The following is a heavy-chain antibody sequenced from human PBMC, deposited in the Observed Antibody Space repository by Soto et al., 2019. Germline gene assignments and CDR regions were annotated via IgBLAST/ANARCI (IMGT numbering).Heavy chain of an antibody. J-gene: IGHJ4*02. CDR3: ARESEDLTSNFDY. CDR1: GFTFTRYS. CDR2: ISSTTNYI. V-gene: IGHV3-21*06. Sequence: PGGSLRLSCAASGFTFTRYSMNWVRQAPGKGLEWVSSISSTTNYIYYGDTMKGRFTISRDNAKNSLYLEMNSLRAEDTAVYYCARESEDLTSNFDYWGQGTLVTVSS.